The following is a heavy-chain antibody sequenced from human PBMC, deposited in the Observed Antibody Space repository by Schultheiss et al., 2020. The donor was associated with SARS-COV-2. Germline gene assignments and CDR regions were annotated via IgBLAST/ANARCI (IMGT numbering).Heavy chain of an antibody. J-gene: IGHJ6*02. CDR2: ISSSGSTI. D-gene: IGHD3-3*01. CDR3: ARDMLPIFGVVITPRGMDV. CDR1: GFTFSSYE. V-gene: IGHV3-48*03. Sequence: GGSLRLSCAASGFTFSSYEMNWVRQAPGKGLEWVSYISSSGSTIYYADSVKGRFTISRDNAKNSLYLQMNSLRAEDTAVYYCARDMLPIFGVVITPRGMDVWGQGTTVTVSS.